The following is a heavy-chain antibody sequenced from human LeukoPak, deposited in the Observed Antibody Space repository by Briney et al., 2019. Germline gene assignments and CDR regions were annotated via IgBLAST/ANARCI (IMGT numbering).Heavy chain of an antibody. CDR1: EFTLGDPS. D-gene: IGHD6-19*01. V-gene: IGHV3-72*01. J-gene: IGHJ4*02. CDR3: VRVGSVAGSDYLDY. Sequence: GGSLSLPGLVLEFTLGDPSLAWFRRPPGKGLGWVGFSRNKAKSYTTEYAASVKGRFTISRDDSKNSLYLQMNSLKTEDTAVYYCVRVGSVAGSDYLDYWGQGTLVTVSS. CDR2: SRNKAKSYTT.